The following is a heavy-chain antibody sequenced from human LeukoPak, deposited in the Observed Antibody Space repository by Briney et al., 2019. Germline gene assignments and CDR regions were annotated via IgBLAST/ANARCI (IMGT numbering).Heavy chain of an antibody. J-gene: IGHJ5*02. CDR2: IYYSGST. CDR1: GGSISSYY. CDR3: ARDRRGLVDP. V-gene: IGHV4-59*01. D-gene: IGHD6-19*01. Sequence: PSETLSLTCTVSGGSISSYYWSWIRQPPGKGLEWIGYIYYSGSTNHNPSLKSRVTISVDTSKNQFSLKLSSVTAADTAVYYCARDRRGLVDPWGQGTLVTVSS.